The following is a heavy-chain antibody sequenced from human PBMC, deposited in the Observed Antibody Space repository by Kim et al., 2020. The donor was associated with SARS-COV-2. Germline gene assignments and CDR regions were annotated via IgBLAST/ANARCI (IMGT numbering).Heavy chain of an antibody. Sequence: SETLSLTCTVSGGSISSYYWSWIRQPPGKGLEWIGYIYYSRSTNYNPSLKSRVTISVDTSKNQFSLKLSSVTAADTAVYYCARDLGYNWNYYYYYGMDVWGQGTTVTVSS. V-gene: IGHV4-59*01. CDR2: IYYSRST. D-gene: IGHD1-20*01. J-gene: IGHJ6*02. CDR1: GGSISSYY. CDR3: ARDLGYNWNYYYYYGMDV.